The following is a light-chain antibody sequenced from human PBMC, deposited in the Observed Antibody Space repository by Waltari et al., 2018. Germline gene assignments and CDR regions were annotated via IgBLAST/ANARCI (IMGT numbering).Light chain of an antibody. J-gene: IGKJ4*01. CDR3: QQSFSLPLT. CDR1: RTIATD. V-gene: IGKV1-39*01. CDR2: SSF. Sequence: DIQMTQSPSSLSASVGDRVTFSCRASRTIATDLNWYQQKQGKAPKLLISSSFLLQHGVPSRFSGSGSGTNFTLTSSNLEPDDFATYYCQQSFSLPLTFGAGTK.